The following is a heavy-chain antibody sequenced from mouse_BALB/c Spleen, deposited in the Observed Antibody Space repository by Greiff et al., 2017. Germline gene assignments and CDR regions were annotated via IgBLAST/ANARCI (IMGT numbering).Heavy chain of an antibody. CDR2: IDPANGNT. Sequence: VQLQQSGAELVKPGASVKLSCTASGFNIKDTYMHWVKQRPEQGLEWIGRIDPANGNTKYDPKFQGKATITADTSSNRAYLQLSSLTSEDTAVYYCARSRYGRLYAMDYWGQGTSVTVSS. V-gene: IGHV14-3*02. D-gene: IGHD1-1*01. CDR1: GFNIKDTY. CDR3: ARSRYGRLYAMDY. J-gene: IGHJ4*01.